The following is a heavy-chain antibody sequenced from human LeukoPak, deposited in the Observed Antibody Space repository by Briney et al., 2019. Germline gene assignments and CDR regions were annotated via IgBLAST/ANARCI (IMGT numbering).Heavy chain of an antibody. CDR2: INPNSGGT. V-gene: IGHV1-2*02. CDR1: GYTFTGYY. D-gene: IGHD6-19*01. Sequence: GASEKVSCKASGYTFTGYYIHWVRQAPGQGLEWMGWINPNSGGTNYAQKFQGRVTMTRDTSISTAYMELSRLRSDDTAVYYCASSIAVAGSFDYWGQGTLVTVSS. J-gene: IGHJ4*02. CDR3: ASSIAVAGSFDY.